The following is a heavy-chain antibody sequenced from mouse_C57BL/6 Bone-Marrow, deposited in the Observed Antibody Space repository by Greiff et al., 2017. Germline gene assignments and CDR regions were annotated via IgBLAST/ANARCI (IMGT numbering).Heavy chain of an antibody. CDR1: GFTFTDSS. J-gene: IGHJ4*01. CDR3: ARYKMGYYAMDY. CDR2: IRITATGLTP. V-gene: IGHV7-3*01. Sequence: EVTLVESGGGLVQPGGSLSLSCAASGFTFTDSSMSSVRQPPGKALVWLGFIRITATGLTPAYSASVEGRFTISRDNSQSIHYLQRNAVRSEDSATYYCARYKMGYYAMDYWGQGTSVTVSS.